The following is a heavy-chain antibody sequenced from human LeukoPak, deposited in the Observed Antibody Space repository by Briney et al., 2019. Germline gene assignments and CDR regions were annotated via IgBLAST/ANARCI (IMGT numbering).Heavy chain of an antibody. J-gene: IGHJ4*02. CDR2: ISSSGSTI. Sequence: GGSLRLSCAASGFTFSSYGMSWIRQAPGKGLEWVSYISSSGSTIYYADSVKGRFTISRDNAKNSLYLQMNSLRAEDTAVYYCARDWYNWNYWYYWGQGTLVTVSS. V-gene: IGHV3-48*04. CDR1: GFTFSSYG. CDR3: ARDWYNWNYWYY. D-gene: IGHD1-7*01.